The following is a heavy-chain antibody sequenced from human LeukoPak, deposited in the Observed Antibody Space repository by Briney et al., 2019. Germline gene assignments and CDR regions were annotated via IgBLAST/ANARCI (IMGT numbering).Heavy chain of an antibody. V-gene: IGHV1-2*02. J-gene: IGHJ4*02. Sequence: ASVKDSCKASGYTFTGYYMHWARQAPGQGLEWMGWINPNSGGTNYAQKFQGRVTMTRDTSISTAYMELSRLRSDDTAVYYCARDRGSGGSIDYWGQGTLVTVSS. CDR2: INPNSGGT. D-gene: IGHD2-15*01. CDR3: ARDRGSGGSIDY. CDR1: GYTFTGYY.